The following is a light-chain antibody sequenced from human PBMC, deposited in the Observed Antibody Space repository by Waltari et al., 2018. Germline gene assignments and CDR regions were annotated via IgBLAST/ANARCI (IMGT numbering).Light chain of an antibody. CDR1: SGSLSATSY. CDR2: KGN. J-gene: IGLJ3*02. Sequence: QTVVTQAPSLSVYPGGTVTLTCALSSGSLSATSYASWYQQTPGQPPRTLVYKGNRRSSGVPDRFSGSILGNKAALTITGAQADDESDYYCLLYMGSGIWVFGGGTKLTVL. CDR3: LLYMGSGIWV. V-gene: IGLV8-61*01.